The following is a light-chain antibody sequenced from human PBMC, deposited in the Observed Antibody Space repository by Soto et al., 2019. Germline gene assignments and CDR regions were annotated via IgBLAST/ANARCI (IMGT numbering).Light chain of an antibody. CDR2: AAS. CDR3: QQARSFPPT. J-gene: IGKJ2*01. Sequence: DIQMAQSPSSVSASVGDRVTITCRASQDSANWLAWYQQTPGKAPKLLIYAASTLQGGVPSRFSGSGSGTDFTLTISSLQPEDFAIYYCQQARSFPPTFGQGTKLEIK. V-gene: IGKV1-12*01. CDR1: QDSANW.